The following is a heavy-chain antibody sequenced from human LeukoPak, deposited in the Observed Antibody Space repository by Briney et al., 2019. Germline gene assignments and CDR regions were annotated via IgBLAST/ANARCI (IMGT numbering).Heavy chain of an antibody. Sequence: GGSLRLSCAASGFTFSSYWMSWVGQAAGKGLEGVANIKQDGSEKYYVDSVKGRFTISRDNAKNSLYLQMNSLRAEDTAVYYCARDPGWLQFRGEDYFDYWGQGTLVTVSS. CDR2: IKQDGSEK. CDR3: ARDPGWLQFRGEDYFDY. D-gene: IGHD5-24*01. CDR1: GFTFSSYW. V-gene: IGHV3-7*01. J-gene: IGHJ4*02.